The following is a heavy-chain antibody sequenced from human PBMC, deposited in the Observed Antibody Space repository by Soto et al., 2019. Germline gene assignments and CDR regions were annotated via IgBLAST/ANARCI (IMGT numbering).Heavy chain of an antibody. Sequence: GESRNISCKGSGYSFTSYWIGWVRQMPGKGLELIVIIYPGDSDTRYSPSFQGQVTISADKSISTAYLQWSSLKASDAAMYYCAMFNGYMLVVSSAMGYSAHGYRLEVSAQRTSDLGSS. J-gene: IGHJ6*02. V-gene: IGHV5-51*01. D-gene: IGHD2-2*01. CDR2: IYPGDSDT. CDR3: AMFNGYMLVVSSAMGYSAHGYRLEV. CDR1: GYSFTSYW.